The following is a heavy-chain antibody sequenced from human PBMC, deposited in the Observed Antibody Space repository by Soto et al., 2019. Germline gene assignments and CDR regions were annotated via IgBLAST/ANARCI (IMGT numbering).Heavy chain of an antibody. CDR1: GFSLTTDGVG. CDR3: AHRLRLMYTWYYGAFDF. Sequence: QITLKESGPTLVTPTQTLTLTCTFSGFSLTTDGVGVGWVRQSPGEALEWLALIYWDDDRRYSPSLKSRLTITKDTSRNQVVLTMTSVDPKDTATYYCAHRLRLMYTWYYGAFDFWGQGTTVFVSS. J-gene: IGHJ3*01. CDR2: IYWDDDR. D-gene: IGHD1-7*01. V-gene: IGHV2-5*02.